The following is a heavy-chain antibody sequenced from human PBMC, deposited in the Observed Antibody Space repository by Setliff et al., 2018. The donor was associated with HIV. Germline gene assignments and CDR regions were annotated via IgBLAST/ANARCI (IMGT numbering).Heavy chain of an antibody. D-gene: IGHD1-26*01. CDR2: LDPEDGKT. V-gene: IGHV1-24*01. Sequence: ASVKVSCKVSGYTLTEVSMHWVRQAHGEGLEWMGGLDPEDGKTIYAQKFQGKVSMTEDTSTDTASMELRGLRFDDTAVYYCALASIVSTARWNHWGRGTTVTVSS. J-gene: IGHJ4*02. CDR1: GYTLTEVS. CDR3: ALASIVSTARWNH.